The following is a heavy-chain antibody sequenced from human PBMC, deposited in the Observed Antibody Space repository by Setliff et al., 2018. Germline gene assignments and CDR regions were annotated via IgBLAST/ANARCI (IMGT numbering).Heavy chain of an antibody. Sequence: GGSLRLSCAASGFTFSSYRMHWVRQAPGKGLEWVAVIWDDGGNKYHADYVKGRFTISRDNSKNTLYLQMNSLRHEDTAVYYCARTCSGSGCYAGLESWGQGTPVTVSS. D-gene: IGHD2-15*01. CDR2: IWDDGGNK. J-gene: IGHJ4*02. CDR3: ARTCSGSGCYAGLES. V-gene: IGHV3-33*08. CDR1: GFTFSSYR.